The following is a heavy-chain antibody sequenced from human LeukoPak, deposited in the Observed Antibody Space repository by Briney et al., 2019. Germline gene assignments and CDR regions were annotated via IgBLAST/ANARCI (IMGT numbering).Heavy chain of an antibody. D-gene: IGHD2-8*01. Sequence: GASVKVSCKASGFTLTAYYVHWARHAPGQGLEWMGWMSPNSGATKSTQNFQGRVTMTRDTSISTAYMELSRLTSDDTAVYYCASERLNNAFDIWGQGTMVTISS. CDR2: MSPNSGAT. J-gene: IGHJ3*02. V-gene: IGHV1-2*02. CDR3: ASERLNNAFDI. CDR1: GFTLTAYY.